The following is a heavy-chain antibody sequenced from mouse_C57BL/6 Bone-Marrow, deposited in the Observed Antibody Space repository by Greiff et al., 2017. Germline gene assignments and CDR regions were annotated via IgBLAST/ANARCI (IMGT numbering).Heavy chain of an antibody. V-gene: IGHV1-69*01. Sequence: QVQLQQSGAELVMPGASVKLSCKASGYTFTSYWMHWVKQRPGQGLEWIGEIDPSDSYTNYNQKFKGKSTLTVDKSSSTAYMQLSSLTSEDSAVYYCARDDYGSSGAMDYWGQGTSVTVSS. D-gene: IGHD1-1*01. CDR2: IDPSDSYT. CDR3: ARDDYGSSGAMDY. CDR1: GYTFTSYW. J-gene: IGHJ4*01.